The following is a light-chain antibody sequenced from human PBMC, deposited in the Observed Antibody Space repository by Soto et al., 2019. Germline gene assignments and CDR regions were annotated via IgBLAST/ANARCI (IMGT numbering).Light chain of an antibody. V-gene: IGKV3-20*01. J-gene: IGKJ5*01. Sequence: ELVMTQSPVTLSVSPGERATLSCRASQSVSSSYLAWYQQKPGQAPRLLIYGASSRATGIPDRFSGSGSGTDFTLTISRLEPEDFAVYYCQQYGSSITFGQGTRLEI. CDR1: QSVSSSY. CDR2: GAS. CDR3: QQYGSSIT.